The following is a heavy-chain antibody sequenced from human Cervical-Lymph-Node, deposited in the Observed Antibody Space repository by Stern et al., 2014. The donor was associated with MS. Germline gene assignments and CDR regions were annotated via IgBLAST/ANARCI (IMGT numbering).Heavy chain of an antibody. CDR3: ARMDGYLAAGNWFDP. D-gene: IGHD5-24*01. J-gene: IGHJ5*01. CDR1: GYTFTSYY. Sequence: QMQLVQSGAEVRKPGASVKVSCKASGYTFTSYYIQWMRQAPGQGFEWVGTINPSDGRTRYAQKFQGRLTMTRDTSTRTVYMELSSLKSDDTAVYYCARMDGYLAAGNWFDPWGQGTLVTVSS. CDR2: INPSDGRT. V-gene: IGHV1-46*01.